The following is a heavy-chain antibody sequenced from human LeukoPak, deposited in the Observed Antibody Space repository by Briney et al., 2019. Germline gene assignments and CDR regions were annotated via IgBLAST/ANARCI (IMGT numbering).Heavy chain of an antibody. CDR2: INPNSGDT. D-gene: IGHD6-13*01. J-gene: IGHJ5*02. V-gene: IGHV1-2*02. Sequence: ASVKVSCKASGYTFTDHYMHWVRQAPGQGLEWMGWINPNSGDTNYAQKFQGRVTMTRDTSISTAYMELSRLRSDDTAVYYCARAVTSSSSWYKWVNWFDPWGQGTLVTVSS. CDR1: GYTFTDHY. CDR3: ARAVTSSSSWYKWVNWFDP.